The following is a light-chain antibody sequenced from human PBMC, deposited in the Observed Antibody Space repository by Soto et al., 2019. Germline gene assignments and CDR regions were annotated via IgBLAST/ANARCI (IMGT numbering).Light chain of an antibody. CDR2: DAS. CDR1: ESVSRN. CDR3: QQSYSTLLT. Sequence: EIVLTQSPGTLSLSPGERATLSCRASESVSRNLAWYQQKPGQAPRLLIYDASTRATGIPDRFSGSGSGTDFTLTISSLQPEDFATYYCQQSYSTLLTFGGGTKVDIK. V-gene: IGKV3-15*01. J-gene: IGKJ4*01.